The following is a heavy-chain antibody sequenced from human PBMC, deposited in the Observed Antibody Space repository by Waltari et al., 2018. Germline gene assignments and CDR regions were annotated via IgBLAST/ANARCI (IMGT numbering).Heavy chain of an antibody. CDR1: EFFFIGSV. CDR3: TSSYRLGTKLLDF. V-gene: IGHV3-73*02. CDR2: IKSITHRYEA. J-gene: IGHJ4*02. D-gene: IGHD1-1*01. Sequence: EVQLVESGGGFAHPGGSLQLSCTASEFFFIGSVLPGVRQAPGKGRGWGGRIKSITHRYEAGLREAVRGRLTISGDDSKKAAYLPMDTLKVEDTAVYYCTSSYRLGTKLLDFWGQGTLVTVSS.